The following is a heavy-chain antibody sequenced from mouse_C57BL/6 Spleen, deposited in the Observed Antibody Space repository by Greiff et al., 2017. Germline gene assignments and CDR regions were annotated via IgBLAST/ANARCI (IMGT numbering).Heavy chain of an antibody. CDR1: GYTFTSYW. J-gene: IGHJ1*03. Sequence: QVQLKQPGAELVRPGTSVKLSCKASGYTFTSYWMHWVKQRPGQGLEWIGVIDPSDSYTNYNQKFKGKATLTVDTSSSTAYMQLSSLTSEDSAVYYCARITTVGYFDVWGTGTTVTVSS. V-gene: IGHV1-59*01. D-gene: IGHD1-1*01. CDR2: IDPSDSYT. CDR3: ARITTVGYFDV.